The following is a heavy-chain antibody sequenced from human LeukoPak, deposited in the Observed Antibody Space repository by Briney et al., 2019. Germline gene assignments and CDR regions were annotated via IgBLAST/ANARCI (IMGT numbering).Heavy chain of an antibody. Sequence: GGSLRLSCAASGFTFSDYWMTWVRQAPGKGLEWVANIKEDGSEIFYAASVQGRFTLSRDNAENSLFLQMSSLRAEDTAMYYCAIERQQLFTASWPYWGHGTLVSVS. D-gene: IGHD2-2*01. V-gene: IGHV3-7*01. CDR2: IKEDGSEI. CDR1: GFTFSDYW. J-gene: IGHJ4*01. CDR3: AIERQQLFTASWPY.